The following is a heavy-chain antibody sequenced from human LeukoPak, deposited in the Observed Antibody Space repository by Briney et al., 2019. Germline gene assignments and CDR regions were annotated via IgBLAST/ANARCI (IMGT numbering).Heavy chain of an antibody. Sequence: GGSPRLSCAASGFTFSSYAMSWVRQAPGKGLEWVSAISGSGGSTYYADSVKGRFTISRDNSKNTLYLQMNSLRAEDTAVYYCAKGADYGDYEGGHYFDYWGQGTLVTVSS. CDR3: AKGADYGDYEGGHYFDY. D-gene: IGHD4-17*01. CDR2: ISGSGGST. CDR1: GFTFSSYA. J-gene: IGHJ4*02. V-gene: IGHV3-23*01.